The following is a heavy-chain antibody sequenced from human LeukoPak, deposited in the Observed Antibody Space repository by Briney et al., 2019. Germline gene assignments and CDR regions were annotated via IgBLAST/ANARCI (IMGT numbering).Heavy chain of an antibody. CDR2: ISYDGSNK. CDR1: GFTFSSYA. Sequence: GGSLRLSCAASGFTFSSYAMHWVRQAPGKGLEWVAVISYDGSNKYYADSVKGRFTISRDNSKNTLYLQMNSLRAEDTAVYYCAGDIGIAVAGSDYWGQGTLVTVSS. V-gene: IGHV3-30*04. J-gene: IGHJ4*02. CDR3: AGDIGIAVAGSDY. D-gene: IGHD6-19*01.